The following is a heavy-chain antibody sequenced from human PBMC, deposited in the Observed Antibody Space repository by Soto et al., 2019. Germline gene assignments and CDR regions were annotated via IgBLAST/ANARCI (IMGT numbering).Heavy chain of an antibody. Sequence: QVQLVQSGAEINKHGSSVKVSCKASGGTFSSYTISWVRQAPGQGLEWMGRIIPILGIANYAQKFQGRVTITADKSTSTAYMELSSLRSEDTAVYYCARGGAVDLALEGYWGQGTLVTVSS. CDR3: ARGGAVDLALEGY. V-gene: IGHV1-69*02. J-gene: IGHJ4*02. CDR2: IIPILGIA. CDR1: GGTFSSYT. D-gene: IGHD3-16*01.